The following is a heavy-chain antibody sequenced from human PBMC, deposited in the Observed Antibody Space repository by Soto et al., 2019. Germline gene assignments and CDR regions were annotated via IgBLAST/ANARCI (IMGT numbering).Heavy chain of an antibody. D-gene: IGHD3-10*01. V-gene: IGHV1-69*04. J-gene: IGHJ1*01. Sequence: SVKVSCKASGGTFSSYTISWVRQAPGQGLEWMGRIIPILGIANYAQKFQGRVTITADKSTSTAYMELSSLRSEDTAVYYCARDLMVRGAGYQHWGQGTLVTVSS. CDR2: IIPILGIA. CDR1: GGTFSSYT. CDR3: ARDLMVRGAGYQH.